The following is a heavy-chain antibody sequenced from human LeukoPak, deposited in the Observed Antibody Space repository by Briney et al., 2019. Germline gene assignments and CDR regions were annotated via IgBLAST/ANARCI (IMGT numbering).Heavy chain of an antibody. Sequence: ASVKVSCKASGYTSSTYYIHWVRQAPGQGLEWMGIINPSGGSTDYAQKFQGRVTMTRDMSTSTVYMELSSLRSEDTAVYYCARVASIGAIGDHWGQGTLVTVSS. D-gene: IGHD6-6*01. V-gene: IGHV1-46*01. CDR3: ARVASIGAIGDH. CDR1: GYTSSTYY. CDR2: INPSGGST. J-gene: IGHJ4*02.